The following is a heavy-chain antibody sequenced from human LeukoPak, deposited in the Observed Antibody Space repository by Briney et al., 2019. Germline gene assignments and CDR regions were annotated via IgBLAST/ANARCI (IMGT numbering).Heavy chain of an antibody. D-gene: IGHD6-19*01. CDR2: ISYDGSNK. V-gene: IGHV3-30-3*01. CDR3: ARSDDESYSSGWYWFDP. CDR1: GFTFSSYA. J-gene: IGHJ5*02. Sequence: GGSLRLSCAASGFTFSSYAMHWVRQAPGKGLEWVAVISYDGSNKYYADSVKGRFTISRDNSKNKLYLQMNSLRAEDTAVYYCARSDDESYSSGWYWFDPWGQGTLVTVSS.